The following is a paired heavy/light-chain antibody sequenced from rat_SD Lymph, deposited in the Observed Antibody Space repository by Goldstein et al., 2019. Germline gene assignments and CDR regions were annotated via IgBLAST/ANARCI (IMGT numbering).Heavy chain of an antibody. V-gene: IGHV5-29*01. D-gene: IGHD1-11*01. CDR2: ISYDGSST. CDR1: GFTFSNYG. Sequence: EVQLVESGGGLVQPGRSMKLSCAASGFTFSNYGMAWVRQAPTKGLEWVATISYDGSSTYYRDSVKGRFTISRDNAKSTLYLQMNSLRSEDTATYYCTRDRGGDWFAYWGQGTLVTVSS. J-gene: IGHJ3*01. CDR3: TRDRGGDWFAY.
Light chain of an antibody. CDR2: LAS. CDR1: QSLFSSEYQGNY. Sequence: DIVMTQSPSSLAVSAGDKVTMSCKSSQSLFSSEYQGNYLSWFQQKPGQSPKLLISLASTRETGVPDRFIGSGSGTDFTLTINSVQAEDLAVYYCEQYYSYPPTFGAGTKLELK. CDR3: EQYYSYPPT. V-gene: IGKV8S6*01. J-gene: IGKJ2-1*01.